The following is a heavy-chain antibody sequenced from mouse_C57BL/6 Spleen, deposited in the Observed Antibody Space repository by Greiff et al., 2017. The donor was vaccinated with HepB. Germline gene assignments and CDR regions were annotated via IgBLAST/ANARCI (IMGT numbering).Heavy chain of an antibody. J-gene: IGHJ1*03. CDR1: GYTFTSYW. CDR3: ATVRYFDV. V-gene: IGHV1-59*01. CDR2: IDPSDSYT. Sequence: QVQLQQPGAELVRPGTSVKLSCKASGYTFTSYWMHWVKQRPGQGLEWIGVIDPSDSYTNYNQKFKGKATLTVDTSSSTAYMQLSSLTSEDSAVYYCATVRYFDVWGTGTTVTVSS.